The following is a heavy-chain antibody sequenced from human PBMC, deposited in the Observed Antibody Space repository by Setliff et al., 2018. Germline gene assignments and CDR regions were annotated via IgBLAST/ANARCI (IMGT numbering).Heavy chain of an antibody. CDR1: GFTFSASP. Sequence: GGSLRLSCAASGFTFSASPMSWVRQAPGKGLEWVSTFSGSGVDTYYADSVKGRFTISRDNSKNTLYLQMNSLRVDDTAVYYCVGDPPQSGYAFAIWGQGTMVTVS. V-gene: IGHV3-23*01. J-gene: IGHJ3*02. CDR3: VGDPPQSGYAFAI. CDR2: FSGSGVDT. D-gene: IGHD7-27*01.